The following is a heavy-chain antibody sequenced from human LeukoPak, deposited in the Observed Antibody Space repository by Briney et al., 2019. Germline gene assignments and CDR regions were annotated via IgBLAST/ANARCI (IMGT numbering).Heavy chain of an antibody. CDR2: IYYSGST. Sequence: SETLSLTCTVSGGSISSYYWSWIRQPPGKGLEWIGYIYYSGSTNYNPSLKSRVTISLDTSKNHFSLKLKSVTAADTAVYYCARDRWGIVGATIGFSWGFDYWGQGTLVTVSS. D-gene: IGHD1-26*01. J-gene: IGHJ4*02. CDR1: GGSISSYY. CDR3: ARDRWGIVGATIGFSWGFDY. V-gene: IGHV4-59*01.